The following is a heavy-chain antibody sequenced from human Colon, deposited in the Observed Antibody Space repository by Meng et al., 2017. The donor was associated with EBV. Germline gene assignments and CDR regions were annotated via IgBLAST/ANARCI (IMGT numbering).Heavy chain of an antibody. CDR2: IYHSGGT. CDR3: ASSDYYRSDY. J-gene: IGHJ4*02. V-gene: IGHV4-4*02. D-gene: IGHD3-22*01. Sequence: QMQLQESGPGLVKPSXXXSLTCAVSGGSISISTWWSWVRQPPGKGLEWIGEIYHSGGTNYNPSLRGRVTISLDKSKNQLSLKLNSVTAADTAVYYCASSDYYRSDYWGQGTLVTVSS. CDR1: GGSISISTW.